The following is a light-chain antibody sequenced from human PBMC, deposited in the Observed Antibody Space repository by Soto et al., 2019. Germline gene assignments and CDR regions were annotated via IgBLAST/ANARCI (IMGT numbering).Light chain of an antibody. CDR1: QSVSSY. J-gene: IGKJ5*01. Sequence: EVVVTQSPATLSVSPGERATLSCRASQSVSSYLAWYQQKPGQAPRLLIYDASNRATGIPARFSGSGSGTDFTLTISSLEPEDFAVYYCQQRSNWPLTFGQGTRLEI. V-gene: IGKV3-11*01. CDR2: DAS. CDR3: QQRSNWPLT.